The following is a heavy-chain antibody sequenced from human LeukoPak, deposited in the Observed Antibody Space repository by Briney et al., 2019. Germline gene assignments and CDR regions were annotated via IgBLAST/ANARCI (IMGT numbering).Heavy chain of an antibody. CDR1: GGSLSGYY. J-gene: IGHJ5*02. CDR3: ARVLVYDFWSGYYRLDGNWFDP. Sequence: SETLSLTCAVYGGSLSGYYWSWIRQPPGKGLEWIGEINHSGSTNYNPSLKSRVTISVDTSKNQFSLKLSSVTAADTAVYYCARVLVYDFWSGYYRLDGNWFDPWGQGTLVTVSS. D-gene: IGHD3-3*01. CDR2: INHSGST. V-gene: IGHV4-34*01.